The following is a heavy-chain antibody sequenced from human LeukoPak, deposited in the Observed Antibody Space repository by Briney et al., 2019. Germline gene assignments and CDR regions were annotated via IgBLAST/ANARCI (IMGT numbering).Heavy chain of an antibody. J-gene: IGHJ5*02. CDR3: ARSPAYYDILTGYYPKNWFDP. V-gene: IGHV4-34*01. CDR1: GGSFSGYY. Sequence: SETLSLTCAVYGGSFSGYYWSWIRQPPGKGLEWIGEINHSGSTNYNPSLKSRVTISVDTSKNQFSLKLSSVTAADTAVYYCARSPAYYDILTGYYPKNWFDPWGQGTLVTVSS. CDR2: INHSGST. D-gene: IGHD3-9*01.